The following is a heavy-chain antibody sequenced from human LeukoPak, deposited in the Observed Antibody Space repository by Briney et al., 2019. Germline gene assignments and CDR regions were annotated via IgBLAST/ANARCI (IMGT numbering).Heavy chain of an antibody. V-gene: IGHV4-39*01. D-gene: IGHD3-10*01. Sequence: SETLSLTCTVSGGSISSSSYYWGWIRQPPGKGLEWIGSIYYSGSTYYNPSLKSRVTISVDTSKNQFSLKLSSVTAADTAVYYCARTLWFGELLEFDYWGQGTLVTVFS. CDR3: ARTLWFGELLEFDY. J-gene: IGHJ4*02. CDR2: IYYSGST. CDR1: GGSISSSSYY.